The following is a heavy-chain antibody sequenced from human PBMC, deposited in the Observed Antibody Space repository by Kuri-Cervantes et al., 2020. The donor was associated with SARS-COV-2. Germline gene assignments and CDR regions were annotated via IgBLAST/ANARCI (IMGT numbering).Heavy chain of an antibody. CDR1: GFTFSSYA. J-gene: IGHJ5*02. V-gene: IGHV3-23*01. Sequence: GGSLRLSCAASGFTFSSYAMSWVRQAPGKGLEWVSAISGSGGGTYYADSVKGRFTISRDNSKNTLYLQMNSLRAEDTAVYYCAKDLGRPNWFDPWGQGTLVTVSS. CDR3: AKDLGRPNWFDP. CDR2: ISGSGGGT.